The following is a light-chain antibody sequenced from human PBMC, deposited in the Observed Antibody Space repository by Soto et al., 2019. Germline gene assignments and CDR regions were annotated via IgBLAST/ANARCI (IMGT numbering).Light chain of an antibody. J-gene: IGKJ1*01. V-gene: IGKV1-39*01. CDR3: QQSYSTPRT. CDR2: AAS. CDR1: QSISTY. Sequence: DNQMTQYPSSLSASVGDRVTITCRASQSISTYLHWYQQKPGKAPKLLTYAASSLQSGVPSRFSGSGSGTDFTLTISSLQPEDFATYYCQQSYSTPRTVGQGTKV.